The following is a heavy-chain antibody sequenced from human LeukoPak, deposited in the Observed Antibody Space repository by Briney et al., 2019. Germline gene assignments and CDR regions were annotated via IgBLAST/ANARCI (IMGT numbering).Heavy chain of an antibody. CDR3: ARAGGSVGWYGTIDS. J-gene: IGHJ4*02. Sequence: PSETLSLTCTVSGGSISSGSYSWTWIRQPAGKGLEWIGHLYTSGTTDYNPSLQSRVTISADTSKHQFSLRLTSVTAADTAVYYCARAGGSVGWYGTIDSWGQGTLVTVSS. V-gene: IGHV4-61*09. CDR2: LYTSGTT. CDR1: GGSISSGSYS. D-gene: IGHD6-19*01.